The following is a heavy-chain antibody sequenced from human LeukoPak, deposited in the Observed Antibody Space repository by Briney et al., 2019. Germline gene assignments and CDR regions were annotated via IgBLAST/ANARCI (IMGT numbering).Heavy chain of an antibody. CDR2: INPNSGGT. CDR3: AKQDPGIYYYYYYGMDV. D-gene: IGHD6-13*01. J-gene: IGHJ6*02. Sequence: ASVKVSCKASGYTFTGYYMHWVRQAPGRGLEWMGWINPNSGGTNYAQKFQGRVTMTRDTSISTAYMELSRLRSDDTAVYYCAKQDPGIYYYYYYGMDVWGQGTTVTVSS. CDR1: GYTFTGYY. V-gene: IGHV1-2*02.